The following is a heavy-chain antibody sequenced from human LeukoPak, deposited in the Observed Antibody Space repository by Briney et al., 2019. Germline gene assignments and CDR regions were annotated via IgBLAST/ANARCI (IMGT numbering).Heavy chain of an antibody. D-gene: IGHD4-17*01. CDR3: ARRADYGDNGGFDY. J-gene: IGHJ4*02. CDR2: IYYSGST. V-gene: IGHV4-39*01. CDR1: GGSFSSYY. Sequence: SETLSLTCAVYGGSFSSYYWGWIRQPPGKGLEWIGSIYYSGSTYYNPSLKSRVTISVDTSKNQFSLKLSSVTAADTAVYYCARRADYGDNGGFDYWGQGTLVTVSS.